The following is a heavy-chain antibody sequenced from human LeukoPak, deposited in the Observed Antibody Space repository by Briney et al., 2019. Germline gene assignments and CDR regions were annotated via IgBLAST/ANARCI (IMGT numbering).Heavy chain of an antibody. CDR3: ARLEDYYYYMDV. Sequence: SETLSLTCSVSGGSISSNNYYWGWIRQPPGKGLEWIGSIYYTGSTYYNSSLKSRVTISVDTSKNQFSLKLSSVTAADTAVYYCARLEDYYYYMDVWGKGTTVTVSS. CDR2: IYYTGST. J-gene: IGHJ6*03. V-gene: IGHV4-39*01. CDR1: GGSISSNNYY.